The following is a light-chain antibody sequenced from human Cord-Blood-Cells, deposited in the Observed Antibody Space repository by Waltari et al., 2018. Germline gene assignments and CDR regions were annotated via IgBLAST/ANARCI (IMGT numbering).Light chain of an antibody. J-gene: IGKJ2*01. Sequence: EIVLTQSPXTLSLXXXXXXXXSCRASQSVSRSYLGWYQQKPGQAPRLLIYGASSRATGIPDRFSGSGSGTDFTLTISRLEPEDFAVYYCQQYGSSPLTFGQGTKLEIK. CDR2: GAS. V-gene: IGKV3-20*01. CDR1: QSVSRSY. CDR3: QQYGSSPLT.